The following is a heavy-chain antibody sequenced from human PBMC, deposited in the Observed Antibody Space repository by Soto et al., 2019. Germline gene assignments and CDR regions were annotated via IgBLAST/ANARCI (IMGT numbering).Heavy chain of an antibody. CDR3: AKGLGAGTTKYYYYDGMDV. V-gene: IGHV3-9*01. D-gene: IGHD1-7*01. J-gene: IGHJ6*02. CDR2: ISWNSGSI. Sequence: EVQLVESGGGLVQPGRSLRLSCAASGFTFDDYAMHWVRQAPGKGLEWVSGISWNSGSIGYAGSVKGRFTISRDNAKNCLDLQMNSLRAEDTALYFCAKGLGAGTTKYYYYDGMDVGGQGTTVTVSS. CDR1: GFTFDDYA.